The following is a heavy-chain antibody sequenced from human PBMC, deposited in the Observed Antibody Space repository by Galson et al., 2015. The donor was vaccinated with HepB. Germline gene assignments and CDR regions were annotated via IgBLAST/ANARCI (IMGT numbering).Heavy chain of an antibody. Sequence: SLRLSCAASGFTFDDYAMHWVRQAPGKGLEWVSGISWNSGSIGYADSVKGRFTISRDNAKNSLYLQMNSLRAEDTALYYCAKSLLAYYYYMDVWGKGTTVTVSS. CDR2: ISWNSGSI. CDR3: AKSLLAYYYYMDV. J-gene: IGHJ6*03. CDR1: GFTFDDYA. V-gene: IGHV3-9*01.